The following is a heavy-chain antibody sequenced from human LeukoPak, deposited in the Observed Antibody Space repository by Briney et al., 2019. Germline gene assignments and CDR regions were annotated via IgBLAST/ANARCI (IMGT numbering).Heavy chain of an antibody. CDR3: ARVYPEVVPVDWFDP. Sequence: GASVKVSCKASGGTFSSYAISWVRQAPGQGLEWMGGIIPIFGTANYAQKFQGRVTITADESTSTAYMELSSVTAADTAVYYCARVYPEVVPVDWFDPWGQGTLVTVSS. V-gene: IGHV1-69*13. J-gene: IGHJ5*02. CDR1: GGTFSSYA. CDR2: IIPIFGTA. D-gene: IGHD2-2*01.